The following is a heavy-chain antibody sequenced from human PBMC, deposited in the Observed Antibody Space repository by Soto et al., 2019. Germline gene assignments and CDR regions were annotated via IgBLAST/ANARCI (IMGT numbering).Heavy chain of an antibody. Sequence: QVQLVQSGAEVKKPGASVKVSCKASGYTLTSYYMHWVRQAPGQGLEWMGIINPSDGTTSYARKFQGRVTMTRDTSTSTAYIEVNRLRSEDTAVYYCSRAPYRDNVYHRGQGTLVTVSS. D-gene: IGHD4-17*01. CDR1: GYTLTSYY. CDR2: INPSDGTT. V-gene: IGHV1-46*01. CDR3: SRAPYRDNVYH. J-gene: IGHJ4*02.